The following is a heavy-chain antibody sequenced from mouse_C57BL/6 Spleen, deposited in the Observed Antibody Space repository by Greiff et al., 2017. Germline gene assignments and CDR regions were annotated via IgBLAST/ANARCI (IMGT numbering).Heavy chain of an antibody. V-gene: IGHV1-82*01. CDR3: ARGDDGYYTY. CDR1: GYAFSSSW. D-gene: IGHD2-3*01. CDR2: IYPGDGDT. Sequence: QVQLQQSGPELVKPGASVKISRKASGYAFSSSWMNWVKQRPGKGLEWIGRIYPGDGDTNYNGKFKGKATLTADKSSSTAYMQLSSLISEDSAVYFCARGDDGYYTYWGQGTLVTVSA. J-gene: IGHJ3*01.